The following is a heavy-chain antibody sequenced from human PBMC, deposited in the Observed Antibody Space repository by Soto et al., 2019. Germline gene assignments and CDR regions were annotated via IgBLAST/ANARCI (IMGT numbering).Heavy chain of an antibody. Sequence: PSETLSLTCTVSGGSIISYYWSWIRQPPGKGLEWIGYIYYSGSTNYNPSLKSRVTISVDTSKNQFSLKLSSVTAADTAVYYCARGPEGIAVAGGFDYWGQGTLVTVSS. CDR3: ARGPEGIAVAGGFDY. J-gene: IGHJ4*02. D-gene: IGHD6-19*01. CDR1: GGSIISYY. V-gene: IGHV4-59*01. CDR2: IYYSGST.